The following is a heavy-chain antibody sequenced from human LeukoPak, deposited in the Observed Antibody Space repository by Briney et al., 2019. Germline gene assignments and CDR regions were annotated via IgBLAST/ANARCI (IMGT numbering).Heavy chain of an antibody. Sequence: AGRSLRLSCTASGFTFGDYAMSWVRQAPGKGLEWVGFIRSKAYGGTTEYAASVKGRFTISRDDSKSIPYLQMNSLKTEDTAVYYCTRVLGGSSSPLTIDYWGQGTLVTVSS. CDR3: TRVLGGSSSPLTIDY. CDR1: GFTFGDYA. J-gene: IGHJ4*02. V-gene: IGHV3-49*04. CDR2: IRSKAYGGTT. D-gene: IGHD6-13*01.